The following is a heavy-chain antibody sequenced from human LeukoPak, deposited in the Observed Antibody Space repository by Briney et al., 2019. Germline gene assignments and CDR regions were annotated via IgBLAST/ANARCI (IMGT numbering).Heavy chain of an antibody. Sequence: ASVKVSCKASGGTFSSYAISWVRQAPGQGLEWMGRIIPIFGTANSAQKFQGRVTITTDESTSTAYMELSSLRSEDTAVYYCARGPPGYYYDSSGYLGYWGQGTLVTVSS. J-gene: IGHJ4*02. CDR3: ARGPPGYYYDSSGYLGY. CDR2: IIPIFGTA. D-gene: IGHD3-22*01. V-gene: IGHV1-69*05. CDR1: GGTFSSYA.